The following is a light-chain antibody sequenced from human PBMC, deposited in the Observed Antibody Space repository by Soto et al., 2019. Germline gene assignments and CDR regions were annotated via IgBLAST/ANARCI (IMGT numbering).Light chain of an antibody. CDR3: QQYSTYSWT. Sequence: DIQMPQSPSTLSASVGDRVTISCRASQSISTWLAWYQQRSGKAPKLLIYQASSLESGVPARFSGSGSGTDFCLTISSLQPDDFATYYCQQYSTYSWTFGQGTKVEVK. J-gene: IGKJ1*01. CDR2: QAS. CDR1: QSISTW. V-gene: IGKV1-5*03.